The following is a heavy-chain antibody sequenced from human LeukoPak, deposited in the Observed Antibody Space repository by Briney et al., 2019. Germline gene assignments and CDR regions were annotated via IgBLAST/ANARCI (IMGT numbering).Heavy chain of an antibody. CDR2: INPNSGGT. CDR1: GYTFTGYY. Sequence: ASVKVSCKAPGYTFTGYYMHWVRQAPGQGLEWMGWINPNSGGTNYAQKFQGRVTMTRDTSISTAYMELSRLRSDDTAVYYCAREGYSSSSLDYWGQGTLVTVSS. CDR3: AREGYSSSSLDY. J-gene: IGHJ4*02. D-gene: IGHD6-13*01. V-gene: IGHV1-2*02.